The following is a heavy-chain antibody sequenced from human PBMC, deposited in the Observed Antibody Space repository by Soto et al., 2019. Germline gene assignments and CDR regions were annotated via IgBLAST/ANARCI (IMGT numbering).Heavy chain of an antibody. D-gene: IGHD3-10*01. CDR1: GFTFTSSA. V-gene: IGHV1-58*02. CDR2: IVVGSGNT. CDR3: AATVAPSSGSVDY. Sequence: SVTVSCKASGFTFTSSAIQWVRQARGQRLEWIGWIVVGSGNTNYAQKFQERVTITRDMSTSTAYMELSSLRSEDTAVYYCAATVAPSSGSVDYWGQGTLVTVSS. J-gene: IGHJ4*02.